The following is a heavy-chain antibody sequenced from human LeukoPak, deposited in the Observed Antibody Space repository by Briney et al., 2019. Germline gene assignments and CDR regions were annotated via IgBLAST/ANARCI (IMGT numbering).Heavy chain of an antibody. CDR3: AGCLKYNWNDGDFDY. Sequence: GGSLRLSCAASGFTFGSYTMGWVRQAPGKGLEWVSDINSSGTRTYYADSVKGRFTISRDNSKNTLFLQMNSLSAEDTALYYCAGCLKYNWNDGDFDYWGQGTLVTVSS. V-gene: IGHV3-23*01. D-gene: IGHD1-1*01. CDR1: GFTFGSYT. CDR2: INSSGTRT. J-gene: IGHJ4*02.